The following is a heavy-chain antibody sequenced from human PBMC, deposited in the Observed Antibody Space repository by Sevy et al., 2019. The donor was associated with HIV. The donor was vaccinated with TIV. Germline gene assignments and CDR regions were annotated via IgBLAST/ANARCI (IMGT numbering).Heavy chain of an antibody. J-gene: IGHJ5*02. CDR1: GGTFSSYA. V-gene: IGHV1-69*06. CDR3: ARSIAGDGTMYIWFDP. Sequence: ASVKVSCKASGGTFSSYAISWVRQAPGQGLEWMGGIIPIFGTANYAQKFQGRVTITADKSTSTAYMELSSLRSEDTAVYYCARSIAGDGTMYIWFDPWGQGTLVTVSS. CDR2: IIPIFGTA. D-gene: IGHD6-6*01.